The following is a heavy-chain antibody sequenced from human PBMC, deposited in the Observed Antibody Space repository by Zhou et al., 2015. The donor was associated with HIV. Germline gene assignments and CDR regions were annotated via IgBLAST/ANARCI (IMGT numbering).Heavy chain of an antibody. CDR2: MNPKSGNT. J-gene: IGHJ5*02. CDR1: GYTFTTYD. Sequence: QVQLVQSGAEVKKPGASVKVSCKASGYTFTTYDINWVRQATGQGLEWMGWMNPKSGNTGYAQKFQGRVTMTRNTSIDTAYMELSSLSSEDTAIYFCATMKGYGTNWGRFDPWGQGTLVIVSA. D-gene: IGHD7-27*01. CDR3: ATMKGYGTNWGRFDP. V-gene: IGHV1-8*01.